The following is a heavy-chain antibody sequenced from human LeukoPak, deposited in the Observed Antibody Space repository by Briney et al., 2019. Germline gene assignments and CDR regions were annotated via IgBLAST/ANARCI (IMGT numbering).Heavy chain of an antibody. CDR3: AKDSYYDSSGNGGDAFDI. CDR2: ISYDGSNK. J-gene: IGHJ3*02. V-gene: IGHV3-30*18. Sequence: PGGSLRLSCAASGFTFSSCGMHWVRQAPGKGLEWVVVISYDGSNKYYADSVKGRFTISRDNSKNTLYLQMNSLRAEDTAVYYCAKDSYYDSSGNGGDAFDIWGQGTMVTVSS. CDR1: GFTFSSCG. D-gene: IGHD3-22*01.